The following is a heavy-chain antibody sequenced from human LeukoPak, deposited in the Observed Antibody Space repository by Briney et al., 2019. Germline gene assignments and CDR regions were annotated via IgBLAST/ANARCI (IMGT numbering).Heavy chain of an antibody. J-gene: IGHJ4*02. CDR2: ISAYNGNT. CDR3: ARDPGSYYTGGYDY. CDR1: GYTFTSYG. V-gene: IGHV1-18*01. Sequence: RASVKVSCKASGYTFTSYGISWVRQAPRQGREWMGWISAYNGNTNYAPKLQGRVTMTTETSTSTAYMELRSLRSADTAMYYCARDPGSYYTGGYDYWGQGTLVTVSS. D-gene: IGHD1-26*01.